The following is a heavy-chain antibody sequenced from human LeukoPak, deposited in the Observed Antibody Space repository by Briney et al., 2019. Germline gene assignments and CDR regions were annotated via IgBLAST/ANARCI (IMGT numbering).Heavy chain of an antibody. Sequence: ASVKVSCKASGYTFTSYYMHWVRQAPGQGLEWMGIINPSGGSTSYAQKFQGRVTMTRDTSTSTVYMELSSLRSEDTAVYYCARRSIAAAGATTHAFDIWGQGTMVTVSS. J-gene: IGHJ3*02. CDR1: GYTFTSYY. V-gene: IGHV1-46*01. D-gene: IGHD6-13*01. CDR3: ARRSIAAAGATTHAFDI. CDR2: INPSGGST.